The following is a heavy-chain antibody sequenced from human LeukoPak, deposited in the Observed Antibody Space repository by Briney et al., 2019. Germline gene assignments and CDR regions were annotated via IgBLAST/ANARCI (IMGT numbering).Heavy chain of an antibody. Sequence: ASVKVSCKASGYTFTSYGISWVRQAPGQGLEWMGWISAYNGNTKYAQKLQGRVTMTTDTSTSTAYMELRSLRSAGTAVYYCARSDSSGYDNYWGQGTLVTVSS. CDR3: ARSDSSGYDNY. D-gene: IGHD3-22*01. CDR2: ISAYNGNT. V-gene: IGHV1-18*01. J-gene: IGHJ4*02. CDR1: GYTFTSYG.